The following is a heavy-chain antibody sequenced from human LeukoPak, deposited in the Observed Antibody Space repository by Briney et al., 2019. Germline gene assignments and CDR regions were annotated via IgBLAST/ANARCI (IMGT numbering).Heavy chain of an antibody. CDR3: ARDFKYGSGSYNY. D-gene: IGHD3-10*01. Sequence: ASVKVSCKASGYTCTSYDINWVRQATGQGLERMGWMNPNSGNTGYAQKFQGRVTRTRNTSRSTAYMELSSLRSEDTAVYYCARDFKYGSGSYNYRGQGTLVTVSS. CDR1: GYTCTSYD. J-gene: IGHJ4*02. CDR2: MNPNSGNT. V-gene: IGHV1-8*01.